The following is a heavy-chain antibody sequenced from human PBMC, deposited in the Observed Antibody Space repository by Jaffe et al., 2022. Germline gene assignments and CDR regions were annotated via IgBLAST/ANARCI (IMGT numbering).Heavy chain of an antibody. Sequence: QVQLVESGGGVVQPGGSLRLSCAASGFTFSSYGMHWVRQAPGKGLEWVAFIRYDGSNKYYADSVKGRFTISRDNSKNTLYLQMNSLRAEDTAVYYCAKDPRTTVTTEFDYWGQGTLVTVSS. CDR1: GFTFSSYG. J-gene: IGHJ4*02. CDR3: AKDPRTTVTTEFDY. D-gene: IGHD4-17*01. CDR2: IRYDGSNK. V-gene: IGHV3-30*02.